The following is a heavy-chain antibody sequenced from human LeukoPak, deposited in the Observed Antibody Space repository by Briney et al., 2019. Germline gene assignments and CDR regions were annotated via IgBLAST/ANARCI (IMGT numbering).Heavy chain of an antibody. J-gene: IGHJ6*03. D-gene: IGHD6-25*01. CDR1: GFTFSSYG. Sequence: GGSLRLSCAASGFTFSSYGMNWVRQPPGKGLEWVSNIGTSSTTIYYADSAKGRFTISRDNAKNSLYLQMNSLRADDTAVYYCARFAAGGSYYYYMDVWGKGTTVTVSS. CDR3: ARFAAGGSYYYYMDV. V-gene: IGHV3-48*01. CDR2: IGTSSTTI.